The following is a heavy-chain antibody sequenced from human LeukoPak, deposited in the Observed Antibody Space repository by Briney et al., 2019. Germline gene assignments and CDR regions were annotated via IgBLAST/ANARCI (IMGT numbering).Heavy chain of an antibody. Sequence: PSETLSLTCTVSGGSISSYYWSRVRQPPGKGLEWIGYIYYSGSTNYNPSLKSRVTISVDTSKNQFSLKLSSVTAADTAVYYCARELGCSGGSCYSDGAFDIWGQGTMVTVSS. CDR3: ARELGCSGGSCYSDGAFDI. J-gene: IGHJ3*02. V-gene: IGHV4-59*01. CDR2: IYYSGST. D-gene: IGHD2-15*01. CDR1: GGSISSYY.